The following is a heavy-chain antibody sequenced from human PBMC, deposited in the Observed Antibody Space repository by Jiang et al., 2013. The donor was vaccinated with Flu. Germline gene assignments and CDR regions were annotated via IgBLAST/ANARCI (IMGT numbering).Heavy chain of an antibody. J-gene: IGHJ1*01. Sequence: LLKPSETLSLTCAVYGGSFSGYYWSWIRQPPGKGLEWIGEINHSGSTNYNPSLKSRVTISVDTSKNQFSLKLSSVTAADTAVYYCARVQPQSPEYFQHWGQGTLVTVSS. CDR1: GGSFSGYY. D-gene: IGHD1-1*01. CDR2: INHSGST. V-gene: IGHV4-34*01. CDR3: ARVQPQSPEYFQH.